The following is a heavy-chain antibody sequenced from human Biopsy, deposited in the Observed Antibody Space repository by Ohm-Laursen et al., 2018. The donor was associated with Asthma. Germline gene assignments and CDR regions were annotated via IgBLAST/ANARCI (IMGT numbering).Heavy chain of an antibody. V-gene: IGHV2-5*02. CDR2: IFWDDYN. Sequence: TQTLTLTCSFSGFSLTTPGVGVGWIRQSPGKALEWLALIFWDDYNLFRPSLKTRLTITKDPSKNQVVLTMTKMDTVDSGTYYCAISQDSGFDDHSPSWFDPWGQGTLVTVSS. J-gene: IGHJ5*02. CDR1: GFSLTTPGVG. CDR3: AISQDSGFDDHSPSWFDP. D-gene: IGHD3-9*01.